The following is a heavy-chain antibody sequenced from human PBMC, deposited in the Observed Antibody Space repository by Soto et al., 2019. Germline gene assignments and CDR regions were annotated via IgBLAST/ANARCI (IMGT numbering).Heavy chain of an antibody. V-gene: IGHV1-69*01. CDR1: GGTFSSYA. CDR3: ARAAQEALMYYYYYGMDV. Sequence: QVQLVQSGAEVKKPGSSVKVSCKASGGTFSSYAISWVRQAPGQGLEWMGGIIPIFGTANYAQKFQGRVTITADESTSTASMELSSLRSEDTAVSYCARAAQEALMYYYYYGMDVWGQGTTVTVSS. CDR2: IIPIFGTA. J-gene: IGHJ6*02.